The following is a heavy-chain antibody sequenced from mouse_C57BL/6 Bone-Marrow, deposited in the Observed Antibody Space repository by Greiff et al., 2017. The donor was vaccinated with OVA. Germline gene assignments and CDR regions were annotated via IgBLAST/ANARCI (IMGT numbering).Heavy chain of an antibody. Sequence: QVQLQQSGPELVKPGASVKISCKASGYAFSSSWMNWVKQRPGKGLEWIGRIYPGDGDTNYNGKFKGKATLTADKSSSTAYMQLSSLTSEDSAVYFCARLGCITTVVPSYYAMDYWGQGTSVTVSS. V-gene: IGHV1-82*01. CDR2: IYPGDGDT. CDR1: GYAFSSSW. CDR3: ARLGCITTVVPSYYAMDY. J-gene: IGHJ4*01. D-gene: IGHD1-1*01.